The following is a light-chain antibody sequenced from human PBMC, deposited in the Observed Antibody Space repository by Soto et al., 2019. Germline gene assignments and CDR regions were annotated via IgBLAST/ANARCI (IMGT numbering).Light chain of an antibody. CDR1: SSNIGSNY. Sequence: QSVLTQPPSASGTPGQRVTISCSGSSSNIGSNYVYWYQQLPGTAPKLLIYRNNQRPSGVPDRFSGSKSGTSASLAISGLRSEVEAEYYCAAWDDSLRGLYVVFGGGTKLTVL. V-gene: IGLV1-47*01. CDR3: AAWDDSLRGLYVV. J-gene: IGLJ2*01. CDR2: RNN.